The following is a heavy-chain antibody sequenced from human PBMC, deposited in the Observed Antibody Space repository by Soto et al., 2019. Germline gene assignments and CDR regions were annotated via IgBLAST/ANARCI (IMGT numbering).Heavy chain of an antibody. CDR1: GGSVSSGSYY. CDR2: IYYSGST. Sequence: SETLSLTCTVSGGSVSSGSYYWSWIRQPPGKGLECIGYIYYSGSTNYNPSLKSRVTISVDTSKNQFSLKLSSVTAADTAVYYCASVTRTCISTCCYRYYYGMDVWGQGTTVTVSS. D-gene: IGHD2-2*02. J-gene: IGHJ6*02. CDR3: ASVTRTCISTCCYRYYYGMDV. V-gene: IGHV4-61*01.